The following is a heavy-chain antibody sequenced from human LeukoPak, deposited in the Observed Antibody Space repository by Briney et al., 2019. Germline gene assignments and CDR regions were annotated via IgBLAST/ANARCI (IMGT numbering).Heavy chain of an antibody. Sequence: GASVKVSCKASGGTFSSYAISWVRQAPGQGLEWMGGIIPIFGTANYAQKFQGRVTITADESTSTAYMELSSLRSEDTAVYYCARVPEPFGPASRTTVEPFDYWGQGTLVTVSS. V-gene: IGHV1-69*13. CDR1: GGTFSSYA. CDR3: ARVPEPFGPASRTTVEPFDY. J-gene: IGHJ4*02. CDR2: IIPIFGTA. D-gene: IGHD4-23*01.